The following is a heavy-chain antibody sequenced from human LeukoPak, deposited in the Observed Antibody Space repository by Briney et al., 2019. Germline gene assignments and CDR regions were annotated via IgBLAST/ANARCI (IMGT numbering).Heavy chain of an antibody. V-gene: IGHV1-18*01. D-gene: IGHD3-10*01. J-gene: IGHJ4*02. CDR3: AINKGDTYYYGSGSSWDY. Sequence: GASVKASCKVSGYSLTSYGTSWVRHAPGQGLEWIGWISAYNGNTNYAQKLQGRVTMTTDTSTSTAYMELRSLRSDDTAVYYCAINKGDTYYYGSGSSWDYWGQGTLVTVSS. CDR1: GYSLTSYG. CDR2: ISAYNGNT.